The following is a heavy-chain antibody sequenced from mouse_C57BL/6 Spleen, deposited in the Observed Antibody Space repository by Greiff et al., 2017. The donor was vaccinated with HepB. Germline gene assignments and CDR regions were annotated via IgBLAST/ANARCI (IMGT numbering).Heavy chain of an antibody. D-gene: IGHD1-2*01. Sequence: EVQLQQSGPELVKPGASVKISCKASGYTFTDYYMNWVKQSHGKSLEWIGDINPNNGGTSYNQKFKGKATLTVYKSSSTAYMELRSLTSEDSAVYYCARNYGLDYWGQGTTLTVSS. J-gene: IGHJ2*01. CDR3: ARNYGLDY. CDR2: INPNNGGT. CDR1: GYTFTDYY. V-gene: IGHV1-26*01.